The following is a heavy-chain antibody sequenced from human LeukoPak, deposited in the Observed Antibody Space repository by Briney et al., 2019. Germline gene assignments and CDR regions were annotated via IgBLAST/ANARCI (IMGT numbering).Heavy chain of an antibody. CDR1: GFTFSNAC. D-gene: IGHD5-18*01. V-gene: IGHV3-15*01. J-gene: IGHJ4*02. CDR3: TTGTWIQLWLADY. CDR2: IKGKAEGGST. Sequence: GGSLRLSCAASGFTFSNACMSWVRQAPGKGLEWVGHIKGKAEGGSTDYAAPVQGRFTISRDDSKNTLDLQMNSLKTEDTAVYYCTTGTWIQLWLADYWGQGTLVTVSS.